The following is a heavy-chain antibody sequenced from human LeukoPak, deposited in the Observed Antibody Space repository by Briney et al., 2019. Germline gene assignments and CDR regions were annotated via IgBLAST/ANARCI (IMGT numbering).Heavy chain of an antibody. Sequence: ASVKVSCKASGYTFTSYGISWVRQAPGHGLEWMGWISAYNGNTNYAQKLQGRVTMTTDTSTSTAYMELRSLRSDDTAVYYCARDRHPPVVPAAIWFDPWGQGTLVTVSS. CDR2: ISAYNGNT. D-gene: IGHD2-2*01. CDR3: ARDRHPPVVPAAIWFDP. V-gene: IGHV1-18*01. J-gene: IGHJ5*02. CDR1: GYTFTSYG.